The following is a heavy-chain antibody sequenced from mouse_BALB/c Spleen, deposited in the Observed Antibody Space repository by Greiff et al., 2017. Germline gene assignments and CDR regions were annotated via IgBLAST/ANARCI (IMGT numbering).Heavy chain of an antibody. Sequence: EVQLQQSGSELVRSGASVKLSCTASGFNIKDYYMHWVKQRPEQGLEWIGWIDPENGDTEYAPKFQGKATMTADTSSNTAYLQLSSLTSEDTAVYYCNANGYWGQGTTLTVSS. CDR2: IDPENGDT. J-gene: IGHJ2*01. CDR1: GFNIKDYY. V-gene: IGHV14-4*02. CDR3: NANGY.